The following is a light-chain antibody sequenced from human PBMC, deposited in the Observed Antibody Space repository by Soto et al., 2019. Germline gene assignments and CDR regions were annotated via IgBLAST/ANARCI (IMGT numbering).Light chain of an antibody. CDR2: GAY. V-gene: IGKV3-20*01. CDR3: QQYGSSPPHT. CDR1: PSVTNF. Sequence: EIVLTQYPATLSLSPGERATLSCRASPSVTNFLAWYQQKPGQAPRLLIYGAYSRATGIPDRFSGSGSGTDFTLTISRLEPEDLAVYFGQQYGSSPPHTFGQGTKVDI. J-gene: IGKJ2*01.